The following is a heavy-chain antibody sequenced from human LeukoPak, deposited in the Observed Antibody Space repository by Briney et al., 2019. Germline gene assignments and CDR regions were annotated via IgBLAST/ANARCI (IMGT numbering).Heavy chain of an antibody. J-gene: IGHJ4*02. V-gene: IGHV3-48*01. Sequence: GGSLRLSCAASGFTFSSFSMNWVRQAPGKGLEWVSYISSSSTIKYADSVKGRFTLSRDNAKNSLYLQMSSLRAEDTAVYYCARRRDLYSGSYYPFDYWGQGTLVTVSS. CDR2: ISSSSTI. CDR1: GFTFSSFS. CDR3: ARRRDLYSGSYYPFDY. D-gene: IGHD1-26*01.